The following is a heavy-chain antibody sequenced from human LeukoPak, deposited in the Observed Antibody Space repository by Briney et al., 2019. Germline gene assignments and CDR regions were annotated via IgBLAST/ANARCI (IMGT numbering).Heavy chain of an antibody. CDR3: ARGDPGYVYMDV. CDR2: IGTDGDN. CDR1: GFTFSNYD. D-gene: IGHD5-12*01. J-gene: IGHJ6*03. Sequence: GGSLRLSCAASGFTFSNYDMHWVRQATGKGLEWVSGIGTDGDNYFPGSVKGRFTIAREDTKNSLYLQMNSLRAGDTAAYYCARGDPGYVYMDVWGKGTTVTVSS. V-gene: IGHV3-13*01.